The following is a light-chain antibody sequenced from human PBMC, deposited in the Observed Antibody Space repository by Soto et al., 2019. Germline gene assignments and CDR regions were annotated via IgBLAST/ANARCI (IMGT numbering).Light chain of an antibody. Sequence: IQMTQSPSTLSASVGDRVTITCRASHNIERWMAWYQQKPGKAPSLLIFDASTLHSGVPSRFSGSGYGTDFTLTISSLQPDDFATYSCQQFAISTTFGQGTKVEVK. V-gene: IGKV1-5*01. CDR3: QQFAISTT. CDR2: DAS. J-gene: IGKJ1*01. CDR1: HNIERW.